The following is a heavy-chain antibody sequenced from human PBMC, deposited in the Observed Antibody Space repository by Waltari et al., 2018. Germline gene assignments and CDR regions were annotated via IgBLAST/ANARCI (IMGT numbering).Heavy chain of an antibody. V-gene: IGHV3-21*01. J-gene: IGHJ3*02. CDR3: GRDVYGDYVGGGGGAFDI. CDR2: ISSRSYI. D-gene: IGHD4-17*01. CDR1: GFTLSTYS. Sequence: EVQLVESGGGLVKPGGSLRLSCAASGFTLSTYSMTWVRQAPGKGLGWGQSISSRSYIYYVDSVKGRFTISRDNAKNSLYLQMNSLGAEDTAVYYCGRDVYGDYVGGGGGAFDIWGQGTMVTVSS.